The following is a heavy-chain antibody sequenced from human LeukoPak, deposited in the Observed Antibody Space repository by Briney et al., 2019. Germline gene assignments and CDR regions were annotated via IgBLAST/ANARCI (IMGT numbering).Heavy chain of an antibody. D-gene: IGHD2-2*01. V-gene: IGHV3-23*01. CDR3: AKGVPAAMGGGDY. CDR2: ISGSGGST. J-gene: IGHJ4*02. CDR1: GFTFSNFG. Sequence: GGSLRLSCAASGFTFSNFGMSWVRQAPGKGLEWVSAISGSGGSTYYADSVKGRFTISRDNSKNTLYLQMNSLRAEDTAVYYCAKGVPAAMGGGDYWGQGTLVTVSS.